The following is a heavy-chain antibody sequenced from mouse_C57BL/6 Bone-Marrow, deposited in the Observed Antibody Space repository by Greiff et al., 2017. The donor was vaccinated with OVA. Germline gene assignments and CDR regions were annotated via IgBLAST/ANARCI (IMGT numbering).Heavy chain of an antibody. V-gene: IGHV10-1*01. CDR2: IRSKSNNYAT. J-gene: IGHJ1*03. Sequence: EVKLVESGGGLVQPKGSLKLSCAASGFSFNTYAMNWVRQAPGKGLEWVARIRSKSNNYATYYADSVKDRFTISRDDSESMLYLQMNNLKTEDTAMYYCVRGGSYDWYFDVWGTGTTVTVSS. CDR3: VRGGSYDWYFDV. CDR1: GFSFNTYA. D-gene: IGHD1-1*02.